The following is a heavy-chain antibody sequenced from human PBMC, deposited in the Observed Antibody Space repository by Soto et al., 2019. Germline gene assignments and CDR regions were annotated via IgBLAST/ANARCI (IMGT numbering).Heavy chain of an antibody. CDR1: GYSFTSYW. Sequence: GESLKISCKGSGYSFTSYWIGWVRQMPGKGLGWMGIIYPGDSDTRYSPSFQGQVTISADKSISTAYLQWSSLKASDTAMYYCARSYYYDSSGYSYYFDYWGQGTLVTVSS. D-gene: IGHD3-22*01. V-gene: IGHV5-51*01. CDR2: IYPGDSDT. CDR3: ARSYYYDSSGYSYYFDY. J-gene: IGHJ4*02.